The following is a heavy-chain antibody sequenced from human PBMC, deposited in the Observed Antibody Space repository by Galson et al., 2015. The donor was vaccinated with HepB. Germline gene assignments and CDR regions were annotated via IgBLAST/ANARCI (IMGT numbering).Heavy chain of an antibody. J-gene: IGHJ3*02. CDR1: GGTFSSYA. CDR3: ARDRYYDSSGYWGDAFDI. CDR2: IIPIFGTA. Sequence: SVKVSCKASGGTFSSYAISWVRQAPGQGLEWMGGIIPIFGTANYAQKFQGRVTITADESTSTAYMELSSLRSEDTAVYYCARDRYYDSSGYWGDAFDIWGQETMVTVSS. V-gene: IGHV1-69*13. D-gene: IGHD3-22*01.